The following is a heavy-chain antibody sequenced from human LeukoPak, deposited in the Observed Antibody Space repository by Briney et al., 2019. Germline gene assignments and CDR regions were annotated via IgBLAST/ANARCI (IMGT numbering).Heavy chain of an antibody. Sequence: GGSLRLSCAASGFTFSSYSMNWVRQAPEKGLEWVSSISSSSSYIYYADSVKGRFTISRDNAKNSLYLQMNSLRAEDTAVYYGAGQVPAAIDVHDYWGQGTLVTVSS. CDR3: AGQVPAAIDVHDY. D-gene: IGHD2-2*01. CDR2: ISSSSSYI. CDR1: GFTFSSYS. V-gene: IGHV3-21*01. J-gene: IGHJ4*02.